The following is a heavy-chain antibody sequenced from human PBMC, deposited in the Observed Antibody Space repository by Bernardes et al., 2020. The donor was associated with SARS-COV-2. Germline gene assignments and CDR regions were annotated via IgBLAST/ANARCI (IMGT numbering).Heavy chain of an antibody. Sequence: GGSLRLSCAASGFTVSSNYMSWVRQAPGKGLEWVSVIYSGGSTYYADSVKGRFTISRDNSKNTLYLQMNSLRAEDTAVYYCSRVGENYDFWSGYYTNDYWGQGTLVTGSS. V-gene: IGHV3-66*02. CDR1: GFTVSSNY. CDR3: SRVGENYDFWSGYYTNDY. CDR2: IYSGGST. D-gene: IGHD3-3*01. J-gene: IGHJ4*02.